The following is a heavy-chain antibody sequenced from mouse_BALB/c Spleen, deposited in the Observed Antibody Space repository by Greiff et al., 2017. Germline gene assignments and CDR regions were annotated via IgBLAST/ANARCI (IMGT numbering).Heavy chain of an antibody. J-gene: IGHJ1*01. V-gene: IGHV5-9*03. CDR3: ARSYGNYWYFDV. Sequence: EVQGVESGGGLVKPGGSLKLSCAASGFTFSSYTMSWVRQTPEKRLEWVATISSGGGNTYYPDSVKGRFTISRDNAKNNLYLQMSSLRSEDTALYYCARSYGNYWYFDVWGAGTTVTVSS. D-gene: IGHD2-1*01. CDR1: GFTFSSYT. CDR2: ISSGGGNT.